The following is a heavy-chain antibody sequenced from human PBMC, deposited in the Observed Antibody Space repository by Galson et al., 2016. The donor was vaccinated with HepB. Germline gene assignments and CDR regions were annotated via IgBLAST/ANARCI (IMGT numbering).Heavy chain of an antibody. J-gene: IGHJ2*01. CDR3: ARDQHYDILTGYRHPYWYFDL. CDR1: GFSFSRNN. CDR2: ISGSTTTI. V-gene: IGHV3-48*02. Sequence: SLRLSCAASGFSFSRNNMNWIRQAPGKGLEWVSRISGSTTTISYADSVKGRFTISRDNAKNSLYLQMNSLRDEDTAVYYCARDQHYDILTGYRHPYWYFDLWGQGTTVTVSS. D-gene: IGHD3-9*01.